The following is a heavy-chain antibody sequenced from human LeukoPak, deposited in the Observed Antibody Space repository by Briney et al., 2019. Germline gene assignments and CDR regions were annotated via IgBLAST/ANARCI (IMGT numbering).Heavy chain of an antibody. J-gene: IGHJ3*02. CDR3: ARVAGNAGLGAFDI. CDR1: GYTFTSYG. V-gene: IGHV1-2*02. CDR2: INPNSGGT. D-gene: IGHD4-23*01. Sequence: ASVKVSCKASGYTFTSYGISWVRQAPGQGLEWMGCINPNSGGTNYAQKFQGRVTMTRDTSISTAYMELSRLRSDDTAVYYCARVAGNAGLGAFDIWGQGTMVTVSS.